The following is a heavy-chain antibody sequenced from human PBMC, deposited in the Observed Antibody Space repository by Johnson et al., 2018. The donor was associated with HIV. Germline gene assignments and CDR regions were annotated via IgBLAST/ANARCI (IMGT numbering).Heavy chain of an antibody. CDR1: GFTFGIYG. CDR2: IRYDGSNK. V-gene: IGHV3-30*02. CDR3: AKGKSSGRGAFDI. D-gene: IGHD6-19*01. Sequence: QVQLVESGGGVVQPGGSLRLSCAASGFTFGIYGMHWVRQAPGKGLVWVAFIRYDGSNKYYADSVKGRFTISRDNSKNTLYLQINSLRAEDTAVFYCAKGKSSGRGAFDIWGQGTMVTVSS. J-gene: IGHJ3*02.